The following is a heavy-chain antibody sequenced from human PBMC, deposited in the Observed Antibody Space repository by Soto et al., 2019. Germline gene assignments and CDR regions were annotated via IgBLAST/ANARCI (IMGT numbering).Heavy chain of an antibody. D-gene: IGHD7-27*01. J-gene: IGHJ3*01. V-gene: IGHV4-59*01. CDR2: VYYTGDT. CDR3: ARLGASRTLV. CDR1: GGSINSYY. Sequence: SETLSLTCNVSGGSINSYYCSWIRQSPGKGLEWIGYVYYTGDTNYNPSLKSRVTISVDPSKSQFSLKLNSVTAADTAVYFCARLGASRTLVWGQGTMVTVSS.